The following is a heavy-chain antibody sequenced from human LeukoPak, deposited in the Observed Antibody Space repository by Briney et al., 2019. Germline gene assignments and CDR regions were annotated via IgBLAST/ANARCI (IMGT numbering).Heavy chain of an antibody. V-gene: IGHV3-66*02. D-gene: IGHD1-7*01. CDR1: GFTVSSNY. CDR2: IYSGGST. CDR3: ARELVNWFDP. Sequence: GGSLRLSCAASGFTVSSNYMSWVRQAPGKGLEWVSVIYSGGSTYYADSVKGRFTISRDNPKNTLYLQMNSLRAEDTAVYYCARELVNWFDPWGQGTLVTVSS. J-gene: IGHJ5*02.